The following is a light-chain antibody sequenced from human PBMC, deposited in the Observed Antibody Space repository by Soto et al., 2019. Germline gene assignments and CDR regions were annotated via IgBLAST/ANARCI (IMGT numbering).Light chain of an antibody. CDR3: QQDNEYSWT. V-gene: IGKV1-5*03. CDR2: KST. CDR1: QSISAW. J-gene: IGKJ1*01. Sequence: DIQMTQSPSTLSASVGDRVAITCRPSQSISAWLAWYQQKPGKAPRLLIYKSTTLEIGVPSRFSGSGSGTGFTVTISSLQPDDVATCYCQQDNEYSWTFGQGTKVEMK.